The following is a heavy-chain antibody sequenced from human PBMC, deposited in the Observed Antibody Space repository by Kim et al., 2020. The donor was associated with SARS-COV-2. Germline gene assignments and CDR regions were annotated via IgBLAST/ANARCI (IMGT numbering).Heavy chain of an antibody. J-gene: IGHJ6*01. CDR1: GCTLTKLS. CDR3: ATSTSITETRAIYYYYYGMHV. D-gene: IGHD1-7*01. V-gene: IGHV1-24*01. CDR2: FNPVHGET. Sequence: ASVKVSCKVSGCTLTKLSINWVRQAPGKGLEWMGGFNPVHGETIYAQKFQGRVTITEDTSTDTAYMELSSLRSEDTAVYYCATSTSITETRAIYYYYYGMHVWGQGNTVTVSS.